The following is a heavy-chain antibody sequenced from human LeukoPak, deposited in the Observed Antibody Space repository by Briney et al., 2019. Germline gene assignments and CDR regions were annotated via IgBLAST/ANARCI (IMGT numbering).Heavy chain of an antibody. CDR1: GYSFTSYW. J-gene: IGHJ3*02. CDR2: IYPGDSDT. V-gene: IGHV5-51*01. D-gene: IGHD2-2*01. CDR3: ARRDCSSTSCYFAFDI. Sequence: GESLKISCKGSGYSFTSYWIGWVRQLPGKGLEWMGIIYPGDSDTRYSPSFQGQVTISADKSISTAYLQWSSLKAPDTAMYYCARRDCSSTSCYFAFDIWGQGTMVTVSS.